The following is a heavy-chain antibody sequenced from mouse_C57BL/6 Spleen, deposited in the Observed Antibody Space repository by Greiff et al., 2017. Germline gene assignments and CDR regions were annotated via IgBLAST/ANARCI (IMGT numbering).Heavy chain of an antibody. CDR2: IWSDGST. D-gene: IGHD2-5*01. J-gene: IGHJ4*01. CDR3: ARSYSNYEGAMDY. Sequence: QVQLQQSGPGLVAPSQSLSITCTVSGFSLTSYGVHWVRQPPGKGLEWLVVIWSDGSTTYNSALKSRLSISKDNSKSQVFLKMNSLQTDDTAMYYCARSYSNYEGAMDYWGQGTSVTVSS. CDR1: GFSLTSYG. V-gene: IGHV2-6*03.